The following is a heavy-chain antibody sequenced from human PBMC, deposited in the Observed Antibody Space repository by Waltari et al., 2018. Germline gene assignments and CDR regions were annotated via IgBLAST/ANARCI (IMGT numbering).Heavy chain of an antibody. CDR1: GGTFSSYA. CDR3: ARDRLWYYYDSSGYYRFAVDI. CDR2: IIPIFGTA. D-gene: IGHD3-22*01. J-gene: IGHJ3*02. Sequence: QVQLVQSGAEVKKPGSSVKVSCKASGGTFSSYAISWVRQAPGQGLEWMGGIIPIFGTAHYAQKFQGRVTITADESTSTAYMELSSLRSEDTAVYYCARDRLWYYYDSSGYYRFAVDIWGQGTMVTVSS. V-gene: IGHV1-69*13.